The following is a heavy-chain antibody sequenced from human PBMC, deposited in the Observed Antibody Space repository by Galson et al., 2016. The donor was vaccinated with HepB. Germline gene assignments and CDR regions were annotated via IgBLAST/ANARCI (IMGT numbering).Heavy chain of an antibody. CDR1: GYTFTNSG. V-gene: IGHV1-18*01. J-gene: IGHJ5*02. Sequence: SVKVSCKASGYTFTNSGVSWVRQAPGQGLEWMGWISTYTGHTKYAQKLQGRVTMTTDTSTSTAYMELRSLESDDTAVYYCARAQWLVFGACDLWGQGTLVTVSS. D-gene: IGHD6-19*01. CDR3: ARAQWLVFGACDL. CDR2: ISTYTGHT.